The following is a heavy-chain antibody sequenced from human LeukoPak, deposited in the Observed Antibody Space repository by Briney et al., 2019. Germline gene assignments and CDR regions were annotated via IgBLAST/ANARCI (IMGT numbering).Heavy chain of an antibody. CDR1: GGSLTRSSYY. CDR3: ARGGDDYVWGSYRF. V-gene: IGHV4-39*07. Sequence: SETLSLTRSVSGGSLTRSSYYWGWIRQPPGKGLEWIGSIYYTGSTNYNPSLKSRVTISEDTSKNQFSLKLSSVTAADTAVYYCARGGDDYVWGSYRFWGQGTLVTVSS. CDR2: IYYTGST. J-gene: IGHJ4*02. D-gene: IGHD3-16*02.